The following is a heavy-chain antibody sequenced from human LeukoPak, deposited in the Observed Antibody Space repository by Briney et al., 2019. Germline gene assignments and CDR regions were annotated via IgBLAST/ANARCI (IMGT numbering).Heavy chain of an antibody. Sequence: PGGSLRLSCAASGSTFSSHTMNWVRQAPGKGLEWVSYISNTGSVIYYADSVKGRFTISRDNSKNTLYLQMNSLRAEDTAVYYCARDRRGIAYWGQGTLVTVSS. CDR1: GSTFSSHT. CDR2: ISNTGSVI. V-gene: IGHV3-48*01. D-gene: IGHD3-16*01. J-gene: IGHJ4*02. CDR3: ARDRRGIAY.